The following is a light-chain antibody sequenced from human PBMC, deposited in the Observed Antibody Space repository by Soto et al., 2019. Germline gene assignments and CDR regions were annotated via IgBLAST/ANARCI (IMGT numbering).Light chain of an antibody. CDR3: QQYNSWLWT. V-gene: IGKV3-20*01. J-gene: IGKJ1*01. CDR2: GAS. Sequence: EIVLTQSPGTPSLSPGERATLSCRASQSISSGYLAWYQQKPGQAPRLLIYGASSRATGIPDRFSGSGSGTEFTLIISSLQSEDSAVYYCQQYNSWLWTFGQGTKVDIK. CDR1: QSISSGY.